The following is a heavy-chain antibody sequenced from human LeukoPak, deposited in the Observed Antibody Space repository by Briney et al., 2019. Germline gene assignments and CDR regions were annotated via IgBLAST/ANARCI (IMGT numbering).Heavy chain of an antibody. CDR1: GFTFSDHY. D-gene: IGHD6-6*01. CDR2: TGNKANRYTT. Sequence: GGSLRLSCAASGFTFSDHYMDWVRQAPGKGLEWVGRTGNKANRYTTEYAASVKGRFTISRDDSKNLLHLQMNSLKMEDTAVYYCARLSAYSSLSDVWGKGTTITVSS. J-gene: IGHJ6*04. CDR3: ARLSAYSSLSDV. V-gene: IGHV3-72*01.